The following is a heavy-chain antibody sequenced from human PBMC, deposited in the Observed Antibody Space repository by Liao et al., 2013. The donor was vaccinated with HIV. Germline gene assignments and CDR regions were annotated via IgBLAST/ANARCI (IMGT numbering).Heavy chain of an antibody. CDR2: IFTNGTT. V-gene: IGHV4-61*02. J-gene: IGHJ4*01. Sequence: VLLQESGPGLVKPSQTLSLTCTVSGGSITSGRYYWTWIRQTAGKGLEWIGRIFTNGTTNYNPSLKSRVTLSVDTSKNEFSLKLTSVTATDTAVYYCATGGPRSYYW. CDR1: GGSITSGRYY. CDR3: ATGGPRSYY. D-gene: IGHD3-10*01.